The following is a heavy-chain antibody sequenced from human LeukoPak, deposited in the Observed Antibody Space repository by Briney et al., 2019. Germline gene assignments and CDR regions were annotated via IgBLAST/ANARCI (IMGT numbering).Heavy chain of an antibody. CDR2: IIPIFGTA. Sequence: ASVKVSCKASGGTFSSYAITWVRRAPGQGLEWMGRIIPIFGTANYAQKFQGRVTITTDESTSTAYMELSTLRSDDTAVYYCARERPPGDSSNWFLEGYFDIWGQGTLVTVSS. D-gene: IGHD6-13*01. J-gene: IGHJ4*02. V-gene: IGHV1-69*05. CDR3: ARERPPGDSSNWFLEGYFDI. CDR1: GGTFSSYA.